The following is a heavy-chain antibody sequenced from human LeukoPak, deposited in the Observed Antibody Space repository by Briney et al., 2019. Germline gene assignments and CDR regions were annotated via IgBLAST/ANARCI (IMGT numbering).Heavy chain of an antibody. J-gene: IGHJ4*02. CDR1: GFTFSSYS. V-gene: IGHV3-7*01. CDR2: IKQDGSEK. D-gene: IGHD3-3*01. CDR3: ARVQVDFWSGYAFDY. Sequence: GGSRRLSCAASGFTFSSYSMNWVRQAPGKGLEWVANIKQDGSEKYYVDSVKGRFTISRDNAKNSLYLQMNSLRAEDTAVYYCARVQVDFWSGYAFDYWGQGTLVTVSS.